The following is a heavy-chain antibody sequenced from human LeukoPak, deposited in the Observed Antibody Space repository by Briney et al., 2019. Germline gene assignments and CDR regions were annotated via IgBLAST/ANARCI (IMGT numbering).Heavy chain of an antibody. Sequence: PGGSLRLSCVGSGFTFSSYNMNWVRQAPGKGLEWVSYISSSSSNIYYADSVKGRFTISRDNAKSLLYLQMNNLRDEDTAVYYCARDPYSGSYSVDWFDPWGQGTLVTVSS. V-gene: IGHV3-48*02. CDR2: ISSSSSNI. CDR3: ARDPYSGSYSVDWFDP. J-gene: IGHJ5*02. CDR1: GFTFSSYN. D-gene: IGHD1-26*01.